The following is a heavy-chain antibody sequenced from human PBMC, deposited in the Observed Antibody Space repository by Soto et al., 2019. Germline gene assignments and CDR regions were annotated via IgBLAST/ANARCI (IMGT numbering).Heavy chain of an antibody. Sequence: ASETLSLTCAVSGGSISSGGYSWSWIRQPPGKGLEWIGYIYHSGSTYYNPSLKSRVTISVDRSKNQFSLKLSSVTAADTAVYYCASQAYSSSWFDPWGQGTLVTVSS. J-gene: IGHJ5*02. CDR2: IYHSGST. V-gene: IGHV4-30-2*01. CDR1: GGSISSGGYS. D-gene: IGHD6-13*01. CDR3: ASQAYSSSWFDP.